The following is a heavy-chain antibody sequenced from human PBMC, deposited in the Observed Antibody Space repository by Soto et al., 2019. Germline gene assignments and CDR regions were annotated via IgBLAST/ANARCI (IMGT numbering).Heavy chain of an antibody. CDR3: ARNLVVVPAALPSDYYYYGMDV. CDR1: GGSFSGYY. J-gene: IGHJ6*02. D-gene: IGHD2-2*01. Sequence: QVQLQQWGAGLLKPSETLSLTCAVYGGSFSGYYWSWIRQPPGKGLEWIGEINHSGSTNYNPSLKSRVTISVDTSKNQFSLKLSSVTAADTAVYYCARNLVVVPAALPSDYYYYGMDVWGQGTTVTVSS. V-gene: IGHV4-34*01. CDR2: INHSGST.